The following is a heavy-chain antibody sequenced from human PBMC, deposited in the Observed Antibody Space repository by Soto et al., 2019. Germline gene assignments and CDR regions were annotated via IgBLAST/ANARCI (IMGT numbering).Heavy chain of an antibody. V-gene: IGHV3-23*01. J-gene: IGHJ6*02. CDR2: ISGSGGST. CDR3: AKLDDGLYCSGGSCYSYYGMDV. D-gene: IGHD2-15*01. Sequence: GSLRLSCAASGFTFSSYAMSWVRQAPGKGLEWVSAISGSGGSTYYADSVKGRFTISRDNSKNTLYLQMNSLRAEDTAVYYCAKLDDGLYCSGGSCYSYYGMDVWGQGTTVTVSS. CDR1: GFTFSSYA.